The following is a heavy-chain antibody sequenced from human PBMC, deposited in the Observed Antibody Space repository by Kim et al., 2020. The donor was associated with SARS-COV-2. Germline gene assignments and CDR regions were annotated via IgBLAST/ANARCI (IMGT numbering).Heavy chain of an antibody. V-gene: IGHV1-46*01. Sequence: AQQLQRRVPMTRDTSTSTVYMELSSLRSEDTAVYHCARGDHNWNAYYFDYWGQGTLVTVSS. D-gene: IGHD1-1*01. CDR3: ARGDHNWNAYYFDY. J-gene: IGHJ4*02.